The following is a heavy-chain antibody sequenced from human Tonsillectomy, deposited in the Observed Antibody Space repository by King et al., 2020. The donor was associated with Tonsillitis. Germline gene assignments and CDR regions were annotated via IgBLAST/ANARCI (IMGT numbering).Heavy chain of an antibody. Sequence: QLQESGPGLVKHSETLSLTCTVSGGSFSSSSDYWGWIRQPPGKGLEWIGGIYYSGSTYDNPSLKRRVTMSVDKSKNKFSLKLSSVTAADTAVYYCARLLPYDILTGSIDYWGQGTLVTVSS. CDR1: GGSFSSSSDY. D-gene: IGHD3-9*01. J-gene: IGHJ4*02. V-gene: IGHV4-39*01. CDR3: ARLLPYDILTGSIDY. CDR2: IYYSGST.